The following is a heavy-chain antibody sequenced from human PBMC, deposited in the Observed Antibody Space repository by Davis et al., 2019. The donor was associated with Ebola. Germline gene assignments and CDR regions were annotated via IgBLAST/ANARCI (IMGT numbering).Heavy chain of an antibody. CDR3: ARDRYSGSWLQGFDP. CDR2: ISTDVSST. D-gene: IGHD6-13*01. V-gene: IGHV3-74*01. J-gene: IGHJ5*02. Sequence: GESLKISCAASGFTFSRYWMHWVRQAPGKGLVWVSRISTDVSSTSYADSVKGRFTISRDNAKNTLYLQMNSLRAEDTAVYYCARDRYSGSWLQGFDPWGQGTLVTVSS. CDR1: GFTFSRYW.